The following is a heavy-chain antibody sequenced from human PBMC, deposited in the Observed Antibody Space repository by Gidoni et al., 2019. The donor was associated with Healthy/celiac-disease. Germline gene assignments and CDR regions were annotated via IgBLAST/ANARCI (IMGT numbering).Heavy chain of an antibody. CDR3: ARDNYYGSGPQLSYGMDV. CDR1: GFTFSSYG. J-gene: IGHJ6*02. D-gene: IGHD3-10*01. Sequence: QVQLVESGGGVVQPGRSLRLSCAASGFTFSSYGMHWVRQAPGKGLEWVAVIWYDGSNKYYADSVKGRFTISRDNSKNTLYLQMNSLRAEDTAVYYCARDNYYGSGPQLSYGMDVWGQGTTVTVSS. V-gene: IGHV3-33*01. CDR2: IWYDGSNK.